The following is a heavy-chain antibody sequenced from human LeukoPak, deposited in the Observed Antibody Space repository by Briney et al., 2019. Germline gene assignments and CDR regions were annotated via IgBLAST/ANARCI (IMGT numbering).Heavy chain of an antibody. CDR2: ISYDGSNK. V-gene: IGHV3-30*18. CDR3: AKDLSRLLCIDY. CDR1: GFTFSSYG. Sequence: GGSLRLSCAASGFTFSSYGMHWVRQAPGKGLEWVAVISYDGSNKYYADSVKGRFTISRDNSKNTLYLQMNSLRAEDTAVYYCAKDLSRLLCIDYWGRGTLVTVSS. J-gene: IGHJ4*02. D-gene: IGHD3-10*01.